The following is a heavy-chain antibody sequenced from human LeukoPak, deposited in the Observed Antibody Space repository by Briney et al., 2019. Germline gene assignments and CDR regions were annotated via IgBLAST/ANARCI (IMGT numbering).Heavy chain of an antibody. CDR1: GFTFSSYA. V-gene: IGHV3-23*01. J-gene: IGHJ4*02. CDR3: TTARYNWNDADFDY. CDR2: ISGSGGST. D-gene: IGHD1-1*01. Sequence: GGSLRLSCVVSGFTFSSYAMSWVRQAPGKGLEWVSGISGSGGSTYYADSVRGRFTISRDNTKNTLYLQMNSLKTEDTAVYYCTTARYNWNDADFDYWGQGTLVTVSS.